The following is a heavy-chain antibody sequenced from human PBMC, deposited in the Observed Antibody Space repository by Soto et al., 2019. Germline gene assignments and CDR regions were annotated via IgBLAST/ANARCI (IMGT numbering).Heavy chain of an antibody. Sequence: GGSLRLSCAASGFTYSTYTMHWVRQAPGKGLEWVAVISYDGNNKFYADSVKGRFTISRDSTKQTLYLQMNSLRPDDTAMYYCARDGVSSTDYTWNYGTYSVYWRQAALVPV. CDR3: ARDGVSSTDYTWNYGTYSVY. V-gene: IGHV3-30-3*01. CDR2: ISYDGNNK. CDR1: GFTYSTYT. D-gene: IGHD1-7*01. J-gene: IGHJ4*02.